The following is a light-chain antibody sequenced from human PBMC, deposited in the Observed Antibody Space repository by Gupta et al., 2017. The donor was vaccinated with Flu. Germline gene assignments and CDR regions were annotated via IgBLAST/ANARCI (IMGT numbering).Light chain of an antibody. CDR2: GAS. Sequence: ATRSMSPGERATLSCRASQSVSTNLAWYQQKPGQAPRLLIYGASTRATGSPARFSGSGSGTEFTLTIGSLQSEDFAVYYCQQYDAWHPWTFGQGTKV. CDR3: QQYDAWHPWT. CDR1: QSVSTN. V-gene: IGKV3-15*01. J-gene: IGKJ1*01.